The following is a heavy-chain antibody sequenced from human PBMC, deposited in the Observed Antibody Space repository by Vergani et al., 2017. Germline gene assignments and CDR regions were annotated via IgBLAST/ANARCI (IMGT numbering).Heavy chain of an antibody. J-gene: IGHJ2*01. D-gene: IGHD2-15*01. V-gene: IGHV4-61*02. CDR1: GGSISSGSYY. Sequence: QVQLQESGPGLVKPSQTLSLTCTVSGGSISSGSYYWSWIRQPAGKGLEWIGRIYTSGGTNYNPSLKGRVTISVDTSKNQFSLKLSSVTAADTAVYYCARVHCSGGSCYVNWYFDLWGRGTLVTVSS. CDR3: ARVHCSGGSCYVNWYFDL. CDR2: IYTSGGT.